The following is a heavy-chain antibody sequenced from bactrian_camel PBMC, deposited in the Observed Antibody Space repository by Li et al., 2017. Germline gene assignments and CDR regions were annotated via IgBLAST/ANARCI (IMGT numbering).Heavy chain of an antibody. D-gene: IGHD3*01. Sequence: HVQLVESGGGSVQAGGSLRLSCIVAETSYRNQAVGWFRQPPGKEREGVAAMYTGFGGGNIYYDDSVKGRFTISLDDAKTTAYLEMNGLKPEDTAVYYCAAEQAGLMVAIRALPVACDYYGQGTQVTVS. CDR2: MYTGFGGGNI. CDR3: AAEQAGLMVAIRALPVACDY. CDR1: ETSYRNQA. J-gene: IGHJ4*01. V-gene: IGHV3S54*01.